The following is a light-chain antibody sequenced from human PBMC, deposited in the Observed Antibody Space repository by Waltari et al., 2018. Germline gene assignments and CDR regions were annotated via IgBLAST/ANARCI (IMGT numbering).Light chain of an antibody. V-gene: IGKV3-20*01. CDR3: QKYGSLPAT. CDR1: QSISKY. Sequence: EIMLTQSPGPLSLPPGERATLSCRASQSISKYLAWYQHKPGQPPRLLIYDASSRATGIPDRFSGSGSGTDFSLTISRLEPEDFAVYYCQKYGSLPATFGQGTKVEIK. J-gene: IGKJ1*01. CDR2: DAS.